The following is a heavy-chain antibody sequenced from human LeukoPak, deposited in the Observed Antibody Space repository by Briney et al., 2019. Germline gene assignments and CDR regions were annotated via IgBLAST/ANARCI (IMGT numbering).Heavy chain of an antibody. D-gene: IGHD3-22*01. J-gene: IGHJ4*02. Sequence: GGSLRLSCAASGFSFDDYAMHWVRQAPGKGLDWVSLIRASGVRTYYADAVKSRFTISRDNSKHSLYLQMNSLRTEDTALYYCAKDTGIRPSGISGFFDFWGQGTLVTVSS. CDR1: GFSFDDYA. CDR2: IRASGVRT. V-gene: IGHV3-43*02. CDR3: AKDTGIRPSGISGFFDF.